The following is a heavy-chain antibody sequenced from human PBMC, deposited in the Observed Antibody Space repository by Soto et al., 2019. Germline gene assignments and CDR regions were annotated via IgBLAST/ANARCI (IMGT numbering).Heavy chain of an antibody. J-gene: IGHJ6*02. Sequence: QVQLQESGPGLVKPSETLSLTCTVSGGSISSYYWSWIRQPPGKGLEWIGYIYYSGSTNYNPSLKSRVTISVDTSKNQFSLKLSSVTAADTAVYYCARGMEHYDFWSGSAVGYYYGMDVWGQGTTVTVSS. CDR2: IYYSGST. D-gene: IGHD3-3*01. CDR1: GGSISSYY. V-gene: IGHV4-59*01. CDR3: ARGMEHYDFWSGSAVGYYYGMDV.